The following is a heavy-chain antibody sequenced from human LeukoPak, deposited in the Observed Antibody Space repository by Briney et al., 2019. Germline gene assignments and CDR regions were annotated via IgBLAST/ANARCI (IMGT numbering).Heavy chain of an antibody. D-gene: IGHD2-15*01. CDR3: ARSPVAALDY. V-gene: IGHV4-34*01. J-gene: IGHJ4*02. CDR2: INHSGST. Sequence: SETLSLTCAVYGGSFSGYYWSWIRQPPGKGLEWIGEINHSGSTNYNPSLKSRVTISVDTSKNQFSLKLSSVTAADTAVYYCARSPVAALDYWGLGTLVTVSS. CDR1: GGSFSGYY.